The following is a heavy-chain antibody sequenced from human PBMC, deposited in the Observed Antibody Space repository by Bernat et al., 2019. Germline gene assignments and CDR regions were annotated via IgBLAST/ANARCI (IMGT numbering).Heavy chain of an antibody. Sequence: QVQLQQWGAGLLKPSETLSLTCAVSSGSFSGYYWSWIRQPPGKGLEWIGYIYYSGSTNYNPSLKSRVTISVDTSKNQFSLKLSSVTAADTAVYYCARDLRQAGTDAFDIWGQGTMVTVSS. CDR2: IYYSGST. D-gene: IGHD6-19*01. CDR1: SGSFSGYY. CDR3: ARDLRQAGTDAFDI. J-gene: IGHJ3*02. V-gene: IGHV4-34*11.